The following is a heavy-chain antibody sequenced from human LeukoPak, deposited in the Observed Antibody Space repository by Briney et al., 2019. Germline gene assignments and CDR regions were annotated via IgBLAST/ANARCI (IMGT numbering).Heavy chain of an antibody. CDR3: ARGIAAAGIGWFDP. CDR1: GGSISSCY. D-gene: IGHD6-13*01. J-gene: IGHJ5*02. CDR2: IYYSGST. Sequence: PSETLSLTCTVSGGSISSCYWSWIRQPPGKGLEWIGYIYYSGSTNYNPSLKSRVTISVDTSKNQFSLKLSSVTAADTAVYYCARGIAAAGIGWFDPWGQGTLVTVSS. V-gene: IGHV4-59*01.